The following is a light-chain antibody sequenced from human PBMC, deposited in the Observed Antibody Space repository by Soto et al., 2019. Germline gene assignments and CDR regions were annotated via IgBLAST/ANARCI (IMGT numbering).Light chain of an antibody. CDR3: QQYNSYPYT. J-gene: IGKJ2*01. V-gene: IGKV1-5*03. Sequence: DIQMTQSPSTLSASVGDRVTITCRASQSISSWLAWYQQKPGKAPKLLIYEAASLESGVPLRFSGSGSGTEFTLRISGLQPHDFATNYCQQYNSYPYTFGQGTKLEIK. CDR2: EAA. CDR1: QSISSW.